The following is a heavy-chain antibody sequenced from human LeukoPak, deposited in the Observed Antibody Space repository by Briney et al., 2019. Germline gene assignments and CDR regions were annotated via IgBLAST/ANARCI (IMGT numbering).Heavy chain of an antibody. CDR3: ARWVVVAASGMDV. CDR1: GGSISSYY. D-gene: IGHD2-15*01. CDR2: IYYSGST. J-gene: IGHJ6*02. Sequence: SETLSLTCTVSGGSISSYYWSWIRQPPGKGLEWIGYIYYSGSTNYNPSLKSRVTTSVDTSKNQFSLKLSSVTAADTAVYYCARWVVVAASGMDVWGQGTTVTVSS. V-gene: IGHV4-59*08.